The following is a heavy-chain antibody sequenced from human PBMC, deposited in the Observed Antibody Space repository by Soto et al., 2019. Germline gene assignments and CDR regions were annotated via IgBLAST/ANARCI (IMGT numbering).Heavy chain of an antibody. CDR1: GFTFSSYA. V-gene: IGHV3-23*01. CDR2: IGGSYDNT. D-gene: IGHD3-9*01. J-gene: IGHJ6*02. CDR3: AKERNILTGYSPYYYYGMDV. Sequence: GGSLRLSCAASGFTFSSYAMTWVRQAPGKGLEWVSAIGGSYDNTYYADSVKGRFTISRDNSKNMLYLQVNSLRAEDTAVYYCAKERNILTGYSPYYYYGMDVWGQGTTVTVSS.